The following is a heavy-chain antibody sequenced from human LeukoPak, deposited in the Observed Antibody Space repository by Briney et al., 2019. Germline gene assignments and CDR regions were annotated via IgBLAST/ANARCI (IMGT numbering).Heavy chain of an antibody. CDR3: ARDRWRTVVTPDDAFDI. CDR2: IIPIFGTA. Sequence: EASVTVSFKASGGTFSSYAISWVRQAPGQGLEWMGGIIPIFGTANYAQKFQGRVTITADESTSTAYMELSSLRSEDTAVYYCARDRWRTVVTPDDAFDIWGQGTMVTVSS. J-gene: IGHJ3*02. D-gene: IGHD4-23*01. CDR1: GGTFSSYA. V-gene: IGHV1-69*13.